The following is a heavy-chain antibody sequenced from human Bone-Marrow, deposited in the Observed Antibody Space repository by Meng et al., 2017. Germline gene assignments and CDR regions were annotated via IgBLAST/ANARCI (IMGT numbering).Heavy chain of an antibody. V-gene: IGHV1-18*01. CDR1: GYTFTSYG. CDR2: ISAYNGNT. Sequence: QVHLVQSGVWVKKPGPSLKVSCKASGYTFTSYGISWVRQAPGQGLEWMGWISAYNGNTNYAQKLQGRVTMTTDTSTSTAYMELRSXXXDDTAXXYCXXDXXGSMLDYWGQGTLVTVSS. CDR3: XXDXXGSMLDY. J-gene: IGHJ4*02.